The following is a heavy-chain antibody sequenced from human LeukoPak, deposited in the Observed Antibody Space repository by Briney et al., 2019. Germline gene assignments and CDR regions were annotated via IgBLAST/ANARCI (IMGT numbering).Heavy chain of an antibody. CDR3: AKGIYSSGWSYFDY. CDR2: LSGSGTTT. J-gene: IGHJ4*01. CDR1: GFTFSNSA. V-gene: IGHV3-23*01. Sequence: GGSLRLSCAASGFTFSNSAMSWVRQAPGKGLEGVSTLSGSGTTTYYADSLKGRFTIYRDNSKNKLYLQMNSLRADDTAVYYRAKGIYSSGWSYFDYWGHGTLVTVSS. D-gene: IGHD6-19*01.